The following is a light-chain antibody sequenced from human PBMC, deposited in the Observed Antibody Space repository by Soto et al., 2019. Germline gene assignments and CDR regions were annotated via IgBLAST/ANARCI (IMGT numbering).Light chain of an antibody. Sequence: EIVMTQSPAALSVSLGERVSLTCRASQGVSSYLAWYQQKPGQAPRLLISDASTRATDIRNRFSGSGSGTDFTLTISSLQSSDLAVYYCLQYSTWPPLYTFGQGTKLEIK. V-gene: IGKV3-15*01. CDR1: QGVSSY. CDR2: DAS. J-gene: IGKJ2*01. CDR3: LQYSTWPPLYT.